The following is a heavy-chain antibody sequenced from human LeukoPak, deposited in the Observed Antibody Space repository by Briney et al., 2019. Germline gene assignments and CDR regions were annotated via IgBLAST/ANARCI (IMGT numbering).Heavy chain of an antibody. V-gene: IGHV3-21*01. J-gene: IGHJ3*02. CDR1: GFTFGDYA. D-gene: IGHD5-24*01. Sequence: GRSLRLSCTASGFTFGDYAMSWFRQAPGKGLEWVSSISSSSSYTYYADSVKGRFTISRDNAKNSLYLQMNSLRAEDTAVYYCARDRDGYKQGAFDIWGQGTMVTVSS. CDR2: ISSSSSYT. CDR3: ARDRDGYKQGAFDI.